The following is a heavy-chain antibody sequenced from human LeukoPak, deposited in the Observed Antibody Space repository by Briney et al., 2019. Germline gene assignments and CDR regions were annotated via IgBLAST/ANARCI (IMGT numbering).Heavy chain of an antibody. CDR3: ATVKYDYGDPVGWFDP. V-gene: IGHV3-23*01. CDR1: GFPFSASA. Sequence: PGGSLRLSCAASGFPFSASAMTWVRQAPGKGLEWVPHILSTGTTYYADSVRGRFTISRDNSKNTLYLLMTSLRADDTAVYYCATVKYDYGDPVGWFDPWGQGTLVTVSS. D-gene: IGHD4-17*01. CDR2: ILSTGTT. J-gene: IGHJ5*02.